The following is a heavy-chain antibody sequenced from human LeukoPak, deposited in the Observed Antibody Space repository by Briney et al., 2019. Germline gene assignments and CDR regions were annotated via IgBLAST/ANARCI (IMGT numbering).Heavy chain of an antibody. D-gene: IGHD6-13*01. J-gene: IGHJ4*02. CDR2: IYPGDSDT. Sequence: GESLKISCKGSGYSFTSYWIGWVRQMPGKGLEWMGIIYPGDSDTRYSPSFQGQVTISADKSISTAYLQWSSLKASDTAMYYCARQGFLGAAAADAGYWGQGTLVTVSS. CDR1: GYSFTSYW. V-gene: IGHV5-51*01. CDR3: ARQGFLGAAAADAGY.